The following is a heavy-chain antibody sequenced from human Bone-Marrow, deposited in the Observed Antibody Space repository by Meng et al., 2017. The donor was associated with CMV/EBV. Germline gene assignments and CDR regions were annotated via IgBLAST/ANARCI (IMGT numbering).Heavy chain of an antibody. D-gene: IGHD2-21*01. CDR2: ISNDGSIT. Sequence: GESLKISCAASGFTFSRYWMHWVRQAPGKGLVWVSRISNDGSITIYADSVKGRFTISRDNAENTLYLQMNSLRAEDTAVYYCARVAFCGGDCYYYFDYWGQGTMVTVSS. V-gene: IGHV3-74*01. CDR3: ARVAFCGGDCYYYFDY. J-gene: IGHJ4*03. CDR1: GFTFSRYW.